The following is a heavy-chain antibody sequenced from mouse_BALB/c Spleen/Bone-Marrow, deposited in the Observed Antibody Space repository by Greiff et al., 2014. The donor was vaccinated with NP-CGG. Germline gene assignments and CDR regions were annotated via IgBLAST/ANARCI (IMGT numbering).Heavy chain of an antibody. CDR1: GFNIKDTY. J-gene: IGHJ2*01. D-gene: IGHD1-1*01. CDR3: ASYVYGYYFDY. Sequence: EVQLQESGAELVKPGASVKLSCTASGFNIKDTYMHWVKQRPEQGLEWIGRIDPANVNTKYDPKFQGKATITADTSSNTAYLQLSGLTSEDTAVYYCASYVYGYYFDYWGQGTTLTVSS. V-gene: IGHV14-3*02. CDR2: IDPANVNT.